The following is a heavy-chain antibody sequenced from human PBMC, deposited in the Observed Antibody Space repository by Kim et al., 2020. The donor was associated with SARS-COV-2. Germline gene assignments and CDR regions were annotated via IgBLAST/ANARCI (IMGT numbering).Heavy chain of an antibody. D-gene: IGHD1-7*01. V-gene: IGHV1-69*01. Sequence: NYAQKFQGRVTITADESTSTAYMELSSLRSEDTAVYYCAIDITGTTSRDYWGQGTLVTVSS. CDR3: AIDITGTTSRDY. J-gene: IGHJ4*02.